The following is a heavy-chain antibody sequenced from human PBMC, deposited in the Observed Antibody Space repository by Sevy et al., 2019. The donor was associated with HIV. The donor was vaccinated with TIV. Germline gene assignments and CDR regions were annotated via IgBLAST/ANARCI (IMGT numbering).Heavy chain of an antibody. V-gene: IGHV4-59*01. CDR2: IYYTGST. D-gene: IGHD5-12*01. CDR3: TRSPPVRSGDDSLNWFDP. CDR1: GGSISAYY. J-gene: IGHJ5*02. Sequence: SETLSLTCTVSGGSISAYYWSWIRQPPGKALEYIGFIYYTGSTYSNPSLKNRVTISVDTSKNQFSLNLSSVTAADTAVYYCTRSPPVRSGDDSLNWFDPWGQGTVVTVSS.